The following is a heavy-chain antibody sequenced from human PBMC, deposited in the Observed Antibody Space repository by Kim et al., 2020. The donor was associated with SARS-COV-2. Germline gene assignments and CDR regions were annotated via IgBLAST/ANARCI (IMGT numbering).Heavy chain of an antibody. CDR1: GFTFSDYG. D-gene: IGHD2-21*02. CDR3: AKDGGMTDFAKYFQH. CDR2: MSYEGSSK. Sequence: GGSLRLSCAASGFTFSDYGMYWVRQAPGKGLEWVAVMSYEGSSKQYADSVKGRFIISRDNSKNMLYLQMNSLRGEDTAVYYCAKDGGMTDFAKYFQHWGQGTLVTVSS. V-gene: IGHV3-30*18. J-gene: IGHJ1*01.